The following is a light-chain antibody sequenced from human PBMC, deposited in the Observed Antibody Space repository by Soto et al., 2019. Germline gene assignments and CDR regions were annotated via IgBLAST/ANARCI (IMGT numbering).Light chain of an antibody. J-gene: IGKJ2*01. CDR1: PSISTW. Sequence: DIQMTQSPSTLSASIGDRVTVTCRASPSISTWLAWYQQKPGKAPNLLIYDASSLESGVPSRFSGRGSGTAFTLTISSLQADDFAPYYCHQYNTYPHTFGQGTKLEI. CDR2: DAS. V-gene: IGKV1-5*01. CDR3: HQYNTYPHT.